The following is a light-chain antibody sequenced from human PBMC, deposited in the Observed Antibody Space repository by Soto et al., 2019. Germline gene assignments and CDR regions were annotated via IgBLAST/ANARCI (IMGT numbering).Light chain of an antibody. V-gene: IGLV1-40*01. J-gene: IGLJ1*01. CDR3: QSYERSLSGYV. CDR1: SSNIGAGYD. Sequence: QSVLTQPPSVSGAPGQRVTISCTGSSSNIGAGYDVHWYQQLPGTAPKLLIYNNNNRPSGVPDRFSGSKSGTSASLAITGLQAEDEADYYCQSYERSLSGYVFGTGTKVTVL. CDR2: NNN.